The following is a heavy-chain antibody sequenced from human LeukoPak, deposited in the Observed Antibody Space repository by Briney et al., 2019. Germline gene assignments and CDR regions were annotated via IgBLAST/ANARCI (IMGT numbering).Heavy chain of an antibody. J-gene: IGHJ4*02. CDR1: GGSVSSGDYY. D-gene: IGHD1-26*01. V-gene: IGHV4-30-4*08. CDR3: ARSPFYSGSYYPDY. CDR2: IYYSGST. Sequence: PSQTLSLTCTVSGGSVSSGDYYWSWIRRPPGKGLEWIGYIYYSGSTYYNPSLKSRVTISVDTSKNQFSLKLSSVTAADTAVYYCARSPFYSGSYYPDYWGQGTLVTVSS.